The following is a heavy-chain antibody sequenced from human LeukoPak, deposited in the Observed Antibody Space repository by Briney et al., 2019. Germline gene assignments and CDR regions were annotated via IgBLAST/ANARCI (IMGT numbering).Heavy chain of an antibody. Sequence: GGSLRLSCAASGFTVSSNYMSWVRQAPGKGLEWVAVIWFDGSNTYYADFVKGRFTISRDNSKNTLSLQMNSLRAEDTSVYYCVRERCSGGSCYFDYWGQGTLVTVSS. D-gene: IGHD2-15*01. CDR2: IWFDGSNT. CDR3: VRERCSGGSCYFDY. CDR1: GFTVSSNY. V-gene: IGHV3-33*08. J-gene: IGHJ4*02.